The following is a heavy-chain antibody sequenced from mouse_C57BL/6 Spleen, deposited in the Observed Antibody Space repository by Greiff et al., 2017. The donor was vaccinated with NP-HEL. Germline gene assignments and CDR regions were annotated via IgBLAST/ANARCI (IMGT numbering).Heavy chain of an antibody. V-gene: IGHV2-5*01. Sequence: VQLQQSGPGLVQPSQSLSITCTVSGFSLTSYGVHWVRQSPGKGLEWLGVIWRGGSTDYNAAFMSRLSITKDNSKSQVFFKMNSLQADVTAIYYCAKRSSSYDWYLDVWGTGTTVTVSS. D-gene: IGHD1-1*01. J-gene: IGHJ1*03. CDR3: AKRSSSYDWYLDV. CDR1: GFSLTSYG. CDR2: IWRGGST.